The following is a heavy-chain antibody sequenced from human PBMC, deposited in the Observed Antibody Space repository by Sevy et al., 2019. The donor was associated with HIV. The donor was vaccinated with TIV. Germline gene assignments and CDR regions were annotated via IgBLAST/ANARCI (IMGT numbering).Heavy chain of an antibody. CDR3: VRHADIPYRQWGFFDS. V-gene: IGHV3-15*01. Sequence: GGSLRLSCAGSGFLFTYAWMSWVRQAPGKGLEWVCRIKRKNDGGSLDYAAPVKGRFSLLRDDSQNMVFLQMSSLKTDDTAVYYCVRHADIPYRQWGFFDSWGQGALVTVSS. CDR1: GFLFTYAW. J-gene: IGHJ4*01. CDR2: IKRKNDGGSL. D-gene: IGHD1-26*01.